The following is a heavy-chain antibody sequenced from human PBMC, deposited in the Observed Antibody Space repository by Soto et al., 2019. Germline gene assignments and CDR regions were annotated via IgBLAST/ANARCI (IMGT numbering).Heavy chain of an antibody. Sequence: ETLALTCTVAGGSISSYYWSWIRQPAGKGLEWIGRIYTSGSTNYNPSLKSRVTMSVDTSKNQFSLKLSSVTAADTAVYYCARDIVVVPAAPGARSRDYHYYGMDVWGQGTTVTVSS. CDR2: IYTSGST. D-gene: IGHD2-2*01. CDR1: GGSISSYY. V-gene: IGHV4-4*07. CDR3: ARDIVVVPAAPGARSRDYHYYGMDV. J-gene: IGHJ6*02.